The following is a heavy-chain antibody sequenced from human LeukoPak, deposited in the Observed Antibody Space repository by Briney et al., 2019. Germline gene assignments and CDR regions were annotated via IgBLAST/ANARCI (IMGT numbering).Heavy chain of an antibody. CDR3: AKGNIAELPAAPYY. CDR1: GFTFSSYA. D-gene: IGHD2-2*01. V-gene: IGHV3-23*01. Sequence: GRSPRLSCAASGFTFSSYAMSWLRQAPGKGLEWVSSISGSYGTTYYADSVKGRFTISRDNSKNTLYLQMNSLRAENTALYYCAKGNIAELPAAPYYWGQGTLVTVSS. J-gene: IGHJ4*02. CDR2: ISGSYGTT.